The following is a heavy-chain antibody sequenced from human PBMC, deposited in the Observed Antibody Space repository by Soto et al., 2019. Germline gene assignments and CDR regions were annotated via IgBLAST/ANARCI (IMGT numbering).Heavy chain of an antibody. CDR1: GGAISSSNW. CDR2: IYHSGNT. CDR3: SKGHSSSWYWYFAL. D-gene: IGHD6-13*01. V-gene: IGHV4-4*02. J-gene: IGHJ2*01. Sequence: QVQLQESGPGLVKPSGTLSLTCAVSGGAISSSNWWSWVRQPPGKGLESLGEIYHSGNTNYNPSLQSRFTISVDHSMNQYSLKLRSVTAADTAVYYCSKGHSSSWYWYFALWVRGTLDPVSS.